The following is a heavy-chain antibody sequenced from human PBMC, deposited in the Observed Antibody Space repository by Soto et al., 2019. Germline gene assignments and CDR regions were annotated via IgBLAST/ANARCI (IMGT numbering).Heavy chain of an antibody. D-gene: IGHD6-19*01. Sequence: QVQLVQSGAEVKKPGASVKVSCKASGYTFTSYAMHWVRQAPGQRLEWMGWINAGNGNTKYSQKFQGRVTIIRDTAASTAYMELSSLRSEDTAVYYCASRQVVAGTNDSYYGMDVWGQGTTVTVSS. CDR3: ASRQVVAGTNDSYYGMDV. V-gene: IGHV1-3*01. CDR1: GYTFTSYA. CDR2: INAGNGNT. J-gene: IGHJ6*02.